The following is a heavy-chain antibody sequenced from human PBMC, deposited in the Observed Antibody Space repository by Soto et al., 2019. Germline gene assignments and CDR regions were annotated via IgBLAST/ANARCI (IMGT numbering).Heavy chain of an antibody. CDR3: AKGPASIALQTFDI. CDR1: GFTFSSYA. Sequence: GGSQRLSCAASGFTFSSYAMSWVRQAPGTGLEWVSAISGSGGSTYYADSVKGRFTISRDNSKNTLSLQMNSLRAEDTAVYYWAKGPASIALQTFDIWGQGTMVTV. D-gene: IGHD6-6*01. CDR2: ISGSGGST. V-gene: IGHV3-23*01. J-gene: IGHJ3*02.